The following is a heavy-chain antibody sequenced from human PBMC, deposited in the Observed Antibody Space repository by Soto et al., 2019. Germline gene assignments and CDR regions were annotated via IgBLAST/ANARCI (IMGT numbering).Heavy chain of an antibody. CDR2: ISSSGSTI. CDR3: ARAHYVWGSYRYEVDADYYGMDV. D-gene: IGHD3-16*02. Sequence: QVQLVESGGGLVKPGGSLRLSCAASGFTFSDYYMSWIRQAPWKGLEWVSYISSSGSTIYYADSVKGRFTISRHNAKNSLYLQQDGLQAVESGVYSCARAHYVWGSYRYEVDADYYGMDVWGQGTAVTVYS. V-gene: IGHV3-11*01. CDR1: GFTFSDYY. J-gene: IGHJ6*02.